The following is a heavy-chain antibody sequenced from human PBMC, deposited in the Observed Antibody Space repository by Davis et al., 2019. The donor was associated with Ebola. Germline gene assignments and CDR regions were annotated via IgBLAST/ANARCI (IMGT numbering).Heavy chain of an antibody. D-gene: IGHD1-1*01. CDR1: GYTFTNYG. Sequence: ASVKVSCKASGYTFTNYGITWVRQDPGQGLEWMGWINPHNGNTNYAQNVQGRVIMTSDTATTTAYMEVGSLRSDDTAVYYCARAQFPTTSDHWGQGTLVTVSS. V-gene: IGHV1-18*04. CDR3: ARAQFPTTSDH. CDR2: INPHNGNT. J-gene: IGHJ4*02.